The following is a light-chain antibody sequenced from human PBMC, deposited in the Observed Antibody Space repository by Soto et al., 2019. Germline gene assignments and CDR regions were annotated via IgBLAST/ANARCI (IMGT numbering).Light chain of an antibody. V-gene: IGKV3-20*01. CDR3: QLYGTSRT. Sequence: ETVLTQSPGTLSLSPGERATLSCRASQSLGSDYLAWYQQKPGQAPRLLIYGVSSRATDIPDRFSGSGSGTDFTLTISRLEQEDFAMYYCQLYGTSRTFGQGTKVXI. J-gene: IGKJ1*01. CDR1: QSLGSDY. CDR2: GVS.